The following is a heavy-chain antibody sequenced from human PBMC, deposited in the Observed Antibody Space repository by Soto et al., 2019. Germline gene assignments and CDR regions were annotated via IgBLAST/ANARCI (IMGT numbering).Heavy chain of an antibody. V-gene: IGHV4-59*01. Sequence: SETLSLTCTVSGGSISSYYWSWIRQPPGKGLEWIGYIYYSGSTNYNPSLKSRVTISVDTSTSTAYMELSSLRSEDTAVYYCASPPSGGMPLYYYGMDVWGQGTTVTVSS. CDR1: GGSISSYY. CDR2: IYYSGST. D-gene: IGHD2-15*01. J-gene: IGHJ6*02. CDR3: ASPPSGGMPLYYYGMDV.